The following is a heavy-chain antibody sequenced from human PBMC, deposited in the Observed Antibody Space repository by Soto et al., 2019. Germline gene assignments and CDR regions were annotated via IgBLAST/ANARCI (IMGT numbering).Heavy chain of an antibody. D-gene: IGHD6-19*01. V-gene: IGHV3-9*01. CDR1: GFTFDDYA. CDR2: ISWNSGSI. CDR3: AKDGPPGVAAYYFDY. Sequence: EVQLVESGGGLVQPGRSLRLSCAASGFTFDDYAMHWVRQAPGKGLEWVSGISWNSGSIGYADSVKGRFTISRDNAKSSLYLQMNSLRAEDTALYYGAKDGPPGVAAYYFDYWGQGTLVTVSS. J-gene: IGHJ4*02.